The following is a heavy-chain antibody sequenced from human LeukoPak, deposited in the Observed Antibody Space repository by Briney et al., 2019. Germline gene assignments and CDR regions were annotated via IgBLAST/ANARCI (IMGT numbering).Heavy chain of an antibody. Sequence: GGSLRLSCAASGFTFSSYWMHWVRQAPGKGLVWVSRINSDGSSTSYADSVKGRFTISKDNAENTLNLQMNSLRAEDTAVYYCARDGEGAAAAYFQNWGQGTLVTVSS. CDR1: GFTFSSYW. J-gene: IGHJ1*01. D-gene: IGHD6-13*01. CDR3: ARDGEGAAAAYFQN. CDR2: INSDGSST. V-gene: IGHV3-74*01.